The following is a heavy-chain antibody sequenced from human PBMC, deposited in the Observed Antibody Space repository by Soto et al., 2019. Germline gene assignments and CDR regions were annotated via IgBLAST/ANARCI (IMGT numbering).Heavy chain of an antibody. V-gene: IGHV3-23*01. D-gene: IGHD3-3*01. Sequence: EVQLLESGGGLVQPGGSLRLSCVVSGFTFSNYGMNWVRQAPGKGLEWVSGISGSGGDTYYVDSVRGRFTISRDNSKNTLYLQMDSLRAEDTAVYYCAKDMDAFWSGYYLRGYFDLRGRGTLVTVS. CDR1: GFTFSNYG. CDR3: AKDMDAFWSGYYLRGYFDL. CDR2: ISGSGGDT. J-gene: IGHJ2*01.